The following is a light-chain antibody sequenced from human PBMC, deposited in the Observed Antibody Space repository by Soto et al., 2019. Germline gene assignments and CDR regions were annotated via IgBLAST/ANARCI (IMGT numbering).Light chain of an antibody. CDR2: GAS. Sequence: EIVMTQSPATLYVSPGERATLACRASHSVSSNLAWYQQKPCQAPRLLIYGASTRATGIPARFSGSGSGTEFTLTISSLQSEDFAVYYCQQYNNWPPWTFGQGTKVEIK. CDR1: HSVSSN. V-gene: IGKV3-15*01. J-gene: IGKJ1*01. CDR3: QQYNNWPPWT.